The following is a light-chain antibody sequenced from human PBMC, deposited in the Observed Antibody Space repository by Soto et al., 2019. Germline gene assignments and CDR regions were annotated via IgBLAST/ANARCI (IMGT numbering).Light chain of an antibody. CDR1: QSVSSSY. CDR2: GAS. Sequence: EIVLTQSPGTLSLSPGKRATLSCRASQSVSSSYLAWYQQKPGQAPRLLIYGASSRATGIPDRFSGSGSGSDFALTISRLKPEDFAVYYCQQYGSSPKYTFGQGTKLEIK. CDR3: QQYGSSPKYT. V-gene: IGKV3-20*01. J-gene: IGKJ2*01.